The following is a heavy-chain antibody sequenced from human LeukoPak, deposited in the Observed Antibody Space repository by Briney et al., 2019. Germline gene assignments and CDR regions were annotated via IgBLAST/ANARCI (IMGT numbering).Heavy chain of an antibody. V-gene: IGHV4-39*01. CDR3: ATHPDYDTSGYYYGAY. CDR2: ISYSGST. Sequence: PETLSLTCTVSGASISSSIYYWAWIRQPPGKGLEWIGTISYSGSTNYNPSLKSRVTISADTSKNHFSLNLSSVTAADTAVYYCATHPDYDTSGYYYGAYWGQGTLVTVSS. D-gene: IGHD3-22*01. CDR1: GASISSSIYY. J-gene: IGHJ4*02.